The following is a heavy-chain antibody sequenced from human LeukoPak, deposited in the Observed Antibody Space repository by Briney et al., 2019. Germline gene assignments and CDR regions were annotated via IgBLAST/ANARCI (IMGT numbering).Heavy chain of an antibody. J-gene: IGHJ4*02. CDR1: GLTFSSYA. CDR3: AKGGGAAAYAY. D-gene: IGHD2-2*01. Sequence: GGSLRLSCAASGLTFSSYAMSWVRQAPGKGLEWVSGISNIGIGTYYADSVKGRFTISRDNSKNTLYLQMNSLRAEDTAVYYCAKGGGAAAYAYWGQGTLVTVPS. V-gene: IGHV3-23*01. CDR2: ISNIGIGT.